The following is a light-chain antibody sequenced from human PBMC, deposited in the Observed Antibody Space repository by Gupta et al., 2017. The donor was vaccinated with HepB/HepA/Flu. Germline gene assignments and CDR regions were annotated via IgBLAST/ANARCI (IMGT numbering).Light chain of an antibody. V-gene: IGKV1-39*01. Sequence: DMKMTQSPSSLSASGGDRVTITCRASQRIARYVNWYQQKPGKAPKLLIYVASSVEGGVPSRFSGSGSGTDFNLTISSRQPEDFAAYYCQHTNSIPWTFGQGTKVEVK. CDR2: VAS. J-gene: IGKJ1*01. CDR3: QHTNSIPWT. CDR1: QRIARY.